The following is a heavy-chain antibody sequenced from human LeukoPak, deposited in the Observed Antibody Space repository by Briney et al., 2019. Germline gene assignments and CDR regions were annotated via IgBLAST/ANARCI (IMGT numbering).Heavy chain of an antibody. CDR3: ARAFNYDYVWGSYRLWFDY. CDR1: GGSISNYY. J-gene: IGHJ4*02. Sequence: NPSETLSLTCTVSGGSISNYYWSWIRQPPGKGLEWIGYIYNSGSTNYNPSLKSRVTMSVDTSKNQVSLKLSSVTAADTAVYYCARAFNYDYVWGSYRLWFDYWGQGTLVTVSS. D-gene: IGHD3-16*02. CDR2: IYNSGST. V-gene: IGHV4-59*08.